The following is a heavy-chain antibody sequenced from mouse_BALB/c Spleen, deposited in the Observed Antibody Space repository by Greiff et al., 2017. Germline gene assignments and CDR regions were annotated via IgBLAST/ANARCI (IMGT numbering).Heavy chain of an antibody. Sequence: VQLKESGAELVRSGASVKLSCTASGFNIKDYYMHWVKQRPEQGLEWIGWIDPENGDTEYAPKFQGKATMTADTSSNTAYLQLSSLTSEDTAVYYCNAPYGLDYWGQGTSVTVSS. CDR2: IDPENGDT. CDR3: NAPYGLDY. J-gene: IGHJ4*01. CDR1: GFNIKDYY. V-gene: IGHV14-4*02.